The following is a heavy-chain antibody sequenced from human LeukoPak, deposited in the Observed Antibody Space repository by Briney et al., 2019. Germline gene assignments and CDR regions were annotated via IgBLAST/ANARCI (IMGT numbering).Heavy chain of an antibody. V-gene: IGHV1-69*04. D-gene: IGHD5-18*01. CDR1: GGTFSSYA. Sequence: SVKVSCKASGGTFSSYAISWVRQAPGQGLEWMGRIIPILGIANYAQKFQGRVTITADKSTSTAYMELSSLRSEDTAVYYCARAGGSAMVNKFDYWGQGTLVTVSS. CDR3: ARAGGSAMVNKFDY. CDR2: IIPILGIA. J-gene: IGHJ4*02.